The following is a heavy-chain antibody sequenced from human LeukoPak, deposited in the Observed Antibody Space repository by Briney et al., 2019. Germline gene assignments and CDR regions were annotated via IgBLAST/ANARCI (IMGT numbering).Heavy chain of an antibody. V-gene: IGHV4-34*01. CDR3: ARGSNYYDSSGYYPFDY. CDR2: INHSGST. J-gene: IGHJ4*02. Sequence: SETLSLTCAVYGGSFSGYYWIRIRQPPGKGLEWIGEINHSGSTNYKPSLKSRVTISVDTSKNQFSLKLSSVTAADTAVYYCARGSNYYDSSGYYPFDYWGQGTLVTVSS. CDR1: GGSFSGYY. D-gene: IGHD3-22*01.